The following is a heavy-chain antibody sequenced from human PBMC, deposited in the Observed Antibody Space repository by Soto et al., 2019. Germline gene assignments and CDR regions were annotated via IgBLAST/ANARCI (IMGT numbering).Heavy chain of an antibody. Sequence: ASVKVSCKASGCTFTNYAMHWVRQAPGQRLEWMGWINAGNGNTKYSQKFQGRVTITRDTSASTAYMELSSLRSEDTAVYYCSRVDPGETSPFDHWGQGTLVTVSS. CDR2: INAGNGNT. V-gene: IGHV1-3*01. J-gene: IGHJ4*02. D-gene: IGHD3-10*01. CDR1: GCTFTNYA. CDR3: SRVDPGETSPFDH.